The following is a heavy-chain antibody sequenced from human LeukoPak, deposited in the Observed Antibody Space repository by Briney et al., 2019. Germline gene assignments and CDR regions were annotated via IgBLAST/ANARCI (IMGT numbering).Heavy chain of an antibody. V-gene: IGHV3-53*01. CDR1: GFTVSNNH. D-gene: IGHD5-18*01. CDR3: ATRYSYGQPDY. J-gene: IGHJ4*02. CDR2: IYTGGST. Sequence: PGGSLRLSCAASGFTVSNNHMSWVRQAPGKGLEWVSVIYTGGSTYYADSVKGRFTISRDNSKNTLYLQMNSLRAEDTAVYYCATRYSYGQPDYWGQGTLVTVSS.